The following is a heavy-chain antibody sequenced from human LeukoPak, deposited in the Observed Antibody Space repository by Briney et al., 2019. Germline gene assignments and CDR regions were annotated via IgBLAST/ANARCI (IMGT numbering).Heavy chain of an antibody. CDR3: ARDRTVVVAAYGGWFDH. D-gene: IGHD2-15*01. V-gene: IGHV3-33*01. CDR1: AFTFSSFA. J-gene: IGHJ5*02. Sequence: GGSLRLSCAASAFTFSSFAIHRVRQAPGKGLEWVAIIWYDGSSRYFADSVKGRFTVSRDNSKNTLYLQMNSLRAEDTAVYYCARDRTVVVAAYGGWFDHWGQGTLVTVSS. CDR2: IWYDGSSR.